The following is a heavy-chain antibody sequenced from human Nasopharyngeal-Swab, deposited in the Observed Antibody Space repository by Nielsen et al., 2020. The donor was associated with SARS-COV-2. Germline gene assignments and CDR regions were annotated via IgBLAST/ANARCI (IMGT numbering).Heavy chain of an antibody. D-gene: IGHD2-21*02. J-gene: IGHJ4*02. Sequence: SETLSLTCTVSGGSVSRVGYYWSWIRQAPGKGLEWIGYVDYRGSTSYNPSLKGRATTSVDTSKNQFSLRLSSVTAADTAVYYCAREVAVTYYFDYWGQGALVTVSS. CDR2: VDYRGST. CDR1: GGSVSRVGYY. V-gene: IGHV4-61*08. CDR3: AREVAVTYYFDY.